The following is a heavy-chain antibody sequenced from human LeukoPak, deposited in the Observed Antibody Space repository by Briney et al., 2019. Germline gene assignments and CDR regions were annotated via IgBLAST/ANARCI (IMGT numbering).Heavy chain of an antibody. D-gene: IGHD1-1*01. CDR1: GFTVSSNY. V-gene: IGHV3-53*01. CDR3: ARDFRTTTLYGLD. Sequence: GGSLRLSCAASGFTVSSNYMSWVRQAPGKGLEWVSVIYSGGTIYYADSVKGRFTISRDNAKNSLYLQMNSLRAEDTAVYYCARDFRTTTLYGLDWGQGTLVTVSS. CDR2: IYSGGTI. J-gene: IGHJ4*02.